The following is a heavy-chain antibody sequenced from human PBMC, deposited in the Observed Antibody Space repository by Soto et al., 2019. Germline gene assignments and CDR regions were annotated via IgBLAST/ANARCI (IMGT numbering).Heavy chain of an antibody. CDR1: GFTFSDHY. Sequence: GGSLRLSCVASGFTFSDHYMDWVRQAPGKGLEWVANIKQDGSEKYYVDSVKGRFTISRDNAKNSVYLQMDSLRVEDTAVYYCAKVSSSWYAGFFDLWGQGTLVTVSS. J-gene: IGHJ4*02. CDR3: AKVSSSWYAGFFDL. D-gene: IGHD6-13*01. V-gene: IGHV3-7*01. CDR2: IKQDGSEK.